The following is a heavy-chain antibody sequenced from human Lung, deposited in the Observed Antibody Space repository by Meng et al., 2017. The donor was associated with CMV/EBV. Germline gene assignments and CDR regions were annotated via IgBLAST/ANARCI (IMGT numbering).Heavy chain of an antibody. CDR2: ISSSGSTI. V-gene: IGHV3-11*01. Sequence: RISCAASGFTFSDYYMSWIRQAPGKGLEWVSYISSSGSTIYYADSVKGRFTISRDNAKNSLYLQMNSLRAEDTAVFYCARDRCGGDCYLHDYWGQGTXVTVSS. J-gene: IGHJ4*02. CDR1: GFTFSDYY. CDR3: ARDRCGGDCYLHDY. D-gene: IGHD2-21*01.